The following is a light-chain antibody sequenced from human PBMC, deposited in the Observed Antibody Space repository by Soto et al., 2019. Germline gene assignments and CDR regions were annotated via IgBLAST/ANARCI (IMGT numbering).Light chain of an antibody. J-gene: IGKJ2*01. CDR3: QLHGASPPEYT. CDR2: GAS. V-gene: IGKV3-15*01. Sequence: EIVMTQSPATLSVSPGERATLSCRASQSVSSNLAWYQQKPGQAPRLLIYGASTRATGIPARFSGSGSGTEFTLTISSLQSEDFAVYYCQLHGASPPEYTFGQGTKLEIK. CDR1: QSVSSN.